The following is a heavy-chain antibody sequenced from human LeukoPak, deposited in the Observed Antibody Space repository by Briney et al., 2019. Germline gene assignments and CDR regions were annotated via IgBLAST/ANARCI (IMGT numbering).Heavy chain of an antibody. CDR2: ISGSGGST. D-gene: IGHD3-16*01. V-gene: IGHV3-23*01. CDR1: GFTFTSYA. J-gene: IGHJ4*02. Sequence: PGGSLRLSCAASGFTFTSYAMSWVRQAPGKGREWVSAISGSGGSTYYADSVKGRFTISRDNSKNTLYLQMNSLRAEDTAVYYCARDSGYYVGEHFDYWGQGTLVTVSS. CDR3: ARDSGYYVGEHFDY.